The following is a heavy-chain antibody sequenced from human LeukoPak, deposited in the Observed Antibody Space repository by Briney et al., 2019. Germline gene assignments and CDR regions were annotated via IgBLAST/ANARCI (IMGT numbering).Heavy chain of an antibody. Sequence: GGSPKIPCKGSGYSFISYWIGWVRQMPGESLVWLGILYPGDSDTRYSPSFQGQVTISADTSISTAYLQWSSLKASDTAMYYCARLPYYDILTGYYLPFDYWGQGTLVTVSS. V-gene: IGHV5-51*01. CDR3: ARLPYYDILTGYYLPFDY. CDR2: LYPGDSDT. J-gene: IGHJ4*02. CDR1: GYSFISYW. D-gene: IGHD3-9*01.